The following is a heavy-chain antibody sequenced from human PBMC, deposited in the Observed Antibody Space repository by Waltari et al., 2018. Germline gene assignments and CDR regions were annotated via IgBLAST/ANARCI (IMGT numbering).Heavy chain of an antibody. J-gene: IGHJ4*02. CDR2: IYYSGST. Sequence: QAQLQESGPGLVKPSETLSLTCTVAVGSINTFYWNWLRQPPGKGLEWIGKIYYSGSTNYSPSLKSRVTISVDTSKNQFSLNLSSVTAADTAGYYCARGGSGSRANFDCWGQGTLVTVSS. V-gene: IGHV4-59*01. CDR1: VGSINTFY. D-gene: IGHD3-10*01. CDR3: ARGGSGSRANFDC.